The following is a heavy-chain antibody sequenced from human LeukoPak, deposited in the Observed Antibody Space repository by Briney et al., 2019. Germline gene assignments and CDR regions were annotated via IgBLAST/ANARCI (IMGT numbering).Heavy chain of an antibody. CDR3: ARTGSRRDYDFWSGYYRYWYFDL. J-gene: IGHJ2*01. D-gene: IGHD3-3*01. Sequence: SETLSLTCTVSGGSISSYYWSWIRQPAGKGLEWIGRIYTSGSTNYNPSLKSRVTMSVDTSKNQFSLKLSSVTAADTAVYHCARTGSRRDYDFWSGYYRYWYFDLWGRGTLVTVSS. CDR2: IYTSGST. CDR1: GGSISSYY. V-gene: IGHV4-4*07.